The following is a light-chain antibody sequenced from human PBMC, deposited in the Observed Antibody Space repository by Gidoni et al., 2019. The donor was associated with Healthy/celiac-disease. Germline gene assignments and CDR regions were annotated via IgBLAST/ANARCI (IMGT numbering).Light chain of an antibody. CDR2: DAS. V-gene: IGKV3-11*01. J-gene: IGKJ3*01. CDR1: QSVSSY. Sequence: EIVLTQSPATLSLSPGERATLSCRASQSVSSYLAWYQQKPGQAPRLLIYDASNRATVIPARFSVSGSGTDFTLTISSLEPEDFAFYYCQQRSNWPFTFXPXTKVDI. CDR3: QQRSNWPFT.